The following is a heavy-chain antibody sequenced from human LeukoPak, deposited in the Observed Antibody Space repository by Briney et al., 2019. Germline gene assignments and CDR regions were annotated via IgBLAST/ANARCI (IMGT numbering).Heavy chain of an antibody. D-gene: IGHD3-3*01. Sequence: GRINPNSGRTNYAQKFQGRVTMTRDTSISTAYMELSRLRSDDTAVYYCASFRSSGMYYFDYWGQGTLVTVSS. J-gene: IGHJ4*02. V-gene: IGHV1-2*06. CDR3: ASFRSSGMYYFDY. CDR2: INPNSGRT.